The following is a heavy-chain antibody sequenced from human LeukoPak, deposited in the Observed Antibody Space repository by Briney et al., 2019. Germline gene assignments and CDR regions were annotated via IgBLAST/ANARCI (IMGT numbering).Heavy chain of an antibody. V-gene: IGHV1-69*13. CDR1: GYTFTSYA. CDR2: IIPILGTP. CDR3: AGVRACSSTSCYYYYNYMDV. D-gene: IGHD2-2*01. J-gene: IGHJ6*03. Sequence: GASVKVSCKASGYTFTSYAINWVRQAPGQGLEWMGGIIPILGTPNYAHKFQGRVTITADESTSTAYMELSSLRSEDTAVYYCAGVRACSSTSCYYYYNYMDVWGKGTTVSVSS.